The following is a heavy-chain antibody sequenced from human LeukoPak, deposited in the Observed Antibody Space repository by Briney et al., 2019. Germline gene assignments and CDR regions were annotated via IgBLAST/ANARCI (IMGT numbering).Heavy chain of an antibody. CDR3: AREGHNLWFGTGFDF. CDR1: GFTFSSYS. CDR2: ISSSSSYI. D-gene: IGHD3-10*01. V-gene: IGHV3-21*01. J-gene: IGHJ4*02. Sequence: GGSLRLSCAASGFTFSSYSMNWVRQAPGKGLEWVSSISSSSSYIYYADSVKGRFTISRDNAKNSLYLQMDSLRAEDTAVYYCAREGHNLWFGTGFDFWGQGTLVTVSS.